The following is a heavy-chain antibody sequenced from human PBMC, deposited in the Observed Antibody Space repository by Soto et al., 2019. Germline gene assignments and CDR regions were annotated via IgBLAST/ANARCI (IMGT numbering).Heavy chain of an antibody. CDR1: GYIFTNHY. CDR2: INPSGGST. Sequence: QVQLVQSGAEVKKPGASVKVSCKASGYIFTNHYIHWVRQAPGQGLEWMGIINPSGGSTNYLQKFQGRVTMTRDTSTSTVYMELSSLRSEDTPVYFCARADYYDSSGFYYDYWGQGTLVTVSS. J-gene: IGHJ4*02. CDR3: ARADYYDSSGFYYDY. V-gene: IGHV1-46*01. D-gene: IGHD3-22*01.